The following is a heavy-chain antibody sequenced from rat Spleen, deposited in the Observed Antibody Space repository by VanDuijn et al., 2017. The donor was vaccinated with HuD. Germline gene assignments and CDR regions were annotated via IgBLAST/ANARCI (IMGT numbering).Heavy chain of an antibody. D-gene: IGHD1-7*01. CDR3: ATMGDRRGYFDY. J-gene: IGHJ2*01. V-gene: IGHV5S10*01. CDR2: IIYDGSRT. CDR1: GFTFSDYN. Sequence: EVQLVESGGGLVQPGRSLKLSCVASGFTFSDYNMAWVRQAPKKGLDWVATIIYDGSRTYYRNSVKGRFTISRDNAKSTLYLQMDSLRSEDTATYYCATMGDRRGYFDYWGQGVMVTVSS.